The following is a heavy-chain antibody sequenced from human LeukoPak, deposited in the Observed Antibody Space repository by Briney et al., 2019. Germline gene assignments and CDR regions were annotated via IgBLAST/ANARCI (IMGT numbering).Heavy chain of an antibody. J-gene: IGHJ4*02. CDR2: ISGSGGST. V-gene: IGHV3-23*01. CDR3: AKDPWQRGSGSYLFDY. CDR1: GFTFSSYA. D-gene: IGHD3-10*01. Sequence: GGSLRLSWAASGFTFSSYAMSWVRQAPGKGLEWVSPISGSGGSTFYADSVKGRFTISRDNSKNTLYLQMNSLRAEDTAVYYCAKDPWQRGSGSYLFDYWGQGTLVTVSS.